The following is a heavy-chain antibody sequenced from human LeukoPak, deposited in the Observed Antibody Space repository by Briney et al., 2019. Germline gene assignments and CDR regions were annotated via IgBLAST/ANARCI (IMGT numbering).Heavy chain of an antibody. CDR3: ARYIAVAGNSHFDY. V-gene: IGHV4-59*08. J-gene: IGHJ4*02. CDR1: GGSISSYY. CDR2: IYYSGST. Sequence: SETLSPTCTVSGGSISSYYWSWIRQPPGKGLEWIGYIYYSGSTNYNPSLKSRVTISVDTSKNQFSLKLSSVTAADTAVYYCARYIAVAGNSHFDYWGQGTLVTVSS. D-gene: IGHD6-19*01.